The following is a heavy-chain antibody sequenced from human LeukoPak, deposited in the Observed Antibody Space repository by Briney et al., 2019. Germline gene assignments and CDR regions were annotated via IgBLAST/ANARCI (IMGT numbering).Heavy chain of an antibody. Sequence: EASVKVSCKASGYTFTSYGISWVRQAPGQGLEWMGWISAYNGNTNYAQKLQGRVTMTTDTSTSTAYMELRSLRSDDTAVYYCAREDEERYEEGYYYYYMDVWGKGTTVTVSS. J-gene: IGHJ6*03. D-gene: IGHD3-3*01. CDR3: AREDEERYEEGYYYYYMDV. V-gene: IGHV1-18*01. CDR2: ISAYNGNT. CDR1: GYTFTSYG.